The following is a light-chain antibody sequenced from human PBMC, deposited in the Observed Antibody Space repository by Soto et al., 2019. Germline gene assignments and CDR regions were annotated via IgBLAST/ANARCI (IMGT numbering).Light chain of an antibody. CDR3: QQYYSTPWT. CDR2: WAS. J-gene: IGKJ1*01. CDR1: PSVLYSSNNKNY. V-gene: IGKV4-1*01. Sequence: IVMTQSPSSLSVSLGERATINCKSSPSVLYSSNNKNYLAWYQQKPGQPPKLLIYWASTRESGVPDRFSGSGSGTDFTLTISSLQAEDVAVYYCQQYYSTPWTFGQGTKVDI.